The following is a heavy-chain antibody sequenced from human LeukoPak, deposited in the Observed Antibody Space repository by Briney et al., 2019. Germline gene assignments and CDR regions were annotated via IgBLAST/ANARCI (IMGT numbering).Heavy chain of an antibody. CDR1: GFTFSSYE. CDR2: ISSSSSYI. CDR3: ARDFSDYGLGAFDI. V-gene: IGHV3-21*01. Sequence: GGSLRLSCAASGFTFSSYEMNWVRQAPGKGLEWVSSISSSSSYIYYADSVKGRFTISRDNAKNSLYLQMNSLRAEDTAVYYCARDFSDYGLGAFDIWGQGTMVTVSS. D-gene: IGHD4-17*01. J-gene: IGHJ3*02.